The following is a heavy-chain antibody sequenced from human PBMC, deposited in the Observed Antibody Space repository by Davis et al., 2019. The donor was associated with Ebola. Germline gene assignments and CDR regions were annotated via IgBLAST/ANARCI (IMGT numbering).Heavy chain of an antibody. CDR3: VRVEADEILFDSWYFDL. D-gene: IGHD2-15*01. J-gene: IGHJ2*01. CDR2: IYFSGST. V-gene: IGHV4-30-4*01. Sequence: MPSETLSLTCTVSGGSISSDVYYWSWVRQPPGRGLECIGYIYFSGSTYYNPSLKSRVSISVDTSNNQFSLKLSSVSAADTAVYYCVRVEADEILFDSWYFDLWGRGTLVTVSS. CDR1: GGSISSDVYY.